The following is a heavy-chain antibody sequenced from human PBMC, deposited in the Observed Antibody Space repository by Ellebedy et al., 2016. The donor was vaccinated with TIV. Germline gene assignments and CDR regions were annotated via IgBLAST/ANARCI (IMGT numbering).Heavy chain of an antibody. CDR3: ARVKALIYAFDI. D-gene: IGHD5-12*01. V-gene: IGHV3-7*01. CDR1: GFTFSSCW. CDR2: IKQDGSEK. Sequence: GESLKISXAASGFTFSSCWMSWVRQAPGKGLEWVANIKQDGSEKYYVDSVKGRFTISRDNAKNSLYLQMNSLRAEDTAVYYCARVKALIYAFDIWGQGTMVTVSS. J-gene: IGHJ3*02.